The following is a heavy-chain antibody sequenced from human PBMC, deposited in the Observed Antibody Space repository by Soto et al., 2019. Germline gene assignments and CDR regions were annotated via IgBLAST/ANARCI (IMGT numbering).Heavy chain of an antibody. D-gene: IGHD7-27*01. CDR2: IYYNGST. V-gene: IGHV4-59*01. J-gene: IGHJ3*02. CDR3: ARVWGYAVDI. Sequence: SETLSLTCTVSGGSISTFYWSWIRQSPGKGLEWIGHIYYNGSTNYKPSLRGRVTISLDTSKNQFSLKLSSVTAADTAVYYCARVWGYAVDIWGQGTMVTVSS. CDR1: GGSISTFY.